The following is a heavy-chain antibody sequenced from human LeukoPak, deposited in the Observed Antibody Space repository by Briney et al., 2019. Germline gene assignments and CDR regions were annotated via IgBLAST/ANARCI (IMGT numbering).Heavy chain of an antibody. J-gene: IGHJ6*04. Sequence: GGSLRLSCAASGFTFSSYWMSWVRQAPGKGLEWVANIKEDGSERYYVDSVKGRFTISRDNAKNSLYLQMNSLRAEDTAVYYCAELGITMIGGVWGKGTTVTISS. D-gene: IGHD3-10*02. CDR3: AELGITMIGGV. V-gene: IGHV3-7*01. CDR2: IKEDGSER. CDR1: GFTFSSYW.